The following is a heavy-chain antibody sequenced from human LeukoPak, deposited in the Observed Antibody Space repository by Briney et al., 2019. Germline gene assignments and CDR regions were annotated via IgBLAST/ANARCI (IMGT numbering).Heavy chain of an antibody. V-gene: IGHV3-48*01. CDR3: ARVGRFFTGSPTYYYDSSGCYIDY. J-gene: IGHJ4*02. CDR2: ISSSSSTI. CDR1: GFTFSSYS. Sequence: GGSLRLSCAASGFTFSSYSMNWVRQAPGKGLEWVSYISSSSSTIYYADSVKGRFTISRDNAKNSLYLQMNSLRAEDTAVYYCARVGRFFTGSPTYYYDSSGCYIDYWGQGTLVTVSS. D-gene: IGHD3-22*01.